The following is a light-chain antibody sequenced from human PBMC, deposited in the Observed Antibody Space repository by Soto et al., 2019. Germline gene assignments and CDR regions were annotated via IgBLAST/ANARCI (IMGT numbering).Light chain of an antibody. CDR2: EDN. Sequence: NFMLTQPHSVSESPGKTVTISCTGSSGSIASGYVQWYQQRPGSAPTTLIYEDNQRPAGVPDRFSGSIDSSSNSASLTISGLRPEDEDDYYCQSSDGNNMVFGGGTKLTVL. V-gene: IGLV6-57*02. CDR1: SGSIASGY. J-gene: IGLJ2*01. CDR3: QSSDGNNMV.